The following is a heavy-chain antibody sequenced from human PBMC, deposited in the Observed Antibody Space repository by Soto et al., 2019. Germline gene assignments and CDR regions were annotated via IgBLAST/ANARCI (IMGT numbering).Heavy chain of an antibody. D-gene: IGHD6-25*01. CDR3: ARHSPAYSSARLVDY. CDR2: IYYSGST. Sequence: SETLSLTCTVSGGSISSYYWSWIRQPPGKGLEWIGYIYYSGSTNYNPSLKSRVTISVDTSKNQFSLKLSSVTAADTAVYYCARHSPAYSSARLVDYWGQGTLVTVSS. V-gene: IGHV4-59*08. J-gene: IGHJ4*02. CDR1: GGSISSYY.